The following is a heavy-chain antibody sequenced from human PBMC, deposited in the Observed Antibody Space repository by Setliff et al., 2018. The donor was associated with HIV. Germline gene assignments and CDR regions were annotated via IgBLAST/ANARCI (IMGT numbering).Heavy chain of an antibody. CDR3: ARGAGSPHWYYDTWSGPSSGYFQH. V-gene: IGHV1-2*02. CDR1: GYTLTEVS. CDR2: INPNSGGT. D-gene: IGHD3-3*01. J-gene: IGHJ1*01. Sequence: ASVKVSCKISGYTLTEVSMHWLRQAPGQGLEWMGWINPNSGGTNYAQKFQGRVTMIRDTSISPAYLDLSRLRSDDTAVYYCARGAGSPHWYYDTWSGPSSGYFQHWGQGTLVTVSS.